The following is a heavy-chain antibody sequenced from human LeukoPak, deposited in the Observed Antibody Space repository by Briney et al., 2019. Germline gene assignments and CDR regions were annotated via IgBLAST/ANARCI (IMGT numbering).Heavy chain of an antibody. CDR2: IYYSGST. CDR1: GGSISSYY. D-gene: IGHD3-22*01. J-gene: IGHJ4*02. CDR3: ARDHHYDSSGYYQRYFDY. Sequence: SETLSLTCTVSGGSISSYYWSWIRQPPGKGLEWIGYIYYSGSTNCNPSLKSRVTISVDTSKNQFSLKLSSVTAADTAVYYCARDHHYDSSGYYQRYFDYWGQGTLVTVSS. V-gene: IGHV4-59*01.